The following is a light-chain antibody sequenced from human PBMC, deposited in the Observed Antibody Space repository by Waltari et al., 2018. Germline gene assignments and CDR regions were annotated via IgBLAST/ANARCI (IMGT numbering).Light chain of an antibody. CDR1: QSVSSY. J-gene: IGKJ4*01. CDR3: QQRSHWPT. CDR2: DAS. Sequence: EIVLTQSPATLSLSPGERATLSCRASQSVSSYLAWYQQKPGQAPRILIYDASNRATGIPARFRGSGSGTDFTLTISSLEPEDFAVYYCQQRSHWPTFGGGTKVEIK. V-gene: IGKV3-11*01.